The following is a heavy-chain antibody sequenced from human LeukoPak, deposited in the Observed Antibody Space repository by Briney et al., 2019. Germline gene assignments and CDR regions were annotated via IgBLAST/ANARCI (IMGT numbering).Heavy chain of an antibody. CDR3: ARDRDDYKYNWFDP. D-gene: IGHD5-24*01. Sequence: ASETLSLTCAVYGGSFSGYYWSWIRQPPGKGLEWIGEINHSGSTNYNPSLKSRVTISVDTSKNQFSLKLSSVTAADTAVYYCARDRDDYKYNWFDPWGQGTLVTVSS. CDR1: GGSFSGYY. V-gene: IGHV4-34*01. CDR2: INHSGST. J-gene: IGHJ5*02.